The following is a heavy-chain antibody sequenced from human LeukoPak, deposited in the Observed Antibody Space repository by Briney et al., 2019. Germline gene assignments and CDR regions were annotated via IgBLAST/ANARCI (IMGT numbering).Heavy chain of an antibody. D-gene: IGHD6-13*01. CDR2: ISAYNGNT. Sequence: GASVKVSCKASGYTFTSYGISWVRQAPGQGLEWMGWISAYNGNTNYAQKLQGRVTMTTDTSTSTAYMELRSLRSDDTAVYYCARDPAAGTFYYYYYGMDVWGQGTTVTVSS. CDR3: ARDPAAGTFYYYYYGMDV. CDR1: GYTFTSYG. J-gene: IGHJ6*02. V-gene: IGHV1-18*01.